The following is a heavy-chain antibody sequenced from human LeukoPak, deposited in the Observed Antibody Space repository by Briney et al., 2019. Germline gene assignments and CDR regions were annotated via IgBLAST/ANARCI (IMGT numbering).Heavy chain of an antibody. CDR2: INPNRGGT. CDR1: GYTFTGYY. V-gene: IGHV1-2*06. Sequence: GASVKVSCKASGYTFTGYYMHWVRQAPGQGLEWMGRINPNRGGTNYAQKFQGRVTMTRDTSISTAYMELSRLRSDDTAVYYCARPSGSYYGSIDYWGQGTLVTVSS. J-gene: IGHJ4*02. D-gene: IGHD1-26*01. CDR3: ARPSGSYYGSIDY.